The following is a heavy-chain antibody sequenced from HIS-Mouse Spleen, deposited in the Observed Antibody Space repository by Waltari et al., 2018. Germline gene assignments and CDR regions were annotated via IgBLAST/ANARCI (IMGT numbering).Heavy chain of an antibody. CDR3: ARGGLAAAGWYFDL. J-gene: IGHJ2*01. CDR1: GFPVSSNY. D-gene: IGHD6-13*01. V-gene: IGHV3-53*01. CDR2: IYSGGST. Sequence: EVQLVESGGGLIQPGGSLRLSCAASGFPVSSNYMTGGRQAPGKGLEWVSVIYSGGSTYYADSVKGRFTISRDNSKNTLYLQMNSLRAEDTAVYYCARGGLAAAGWYFDLWGRGTLVTVSS.